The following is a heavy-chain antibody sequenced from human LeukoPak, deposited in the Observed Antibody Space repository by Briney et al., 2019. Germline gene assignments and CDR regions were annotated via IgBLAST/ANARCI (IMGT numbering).Heavy chain of an antibody. V-gene: IGHV4-59*02. D-gene: IGHD3-22*01. Sequence: SETLSLTCTVSGGSVNNYFWSWIRRPPGKGLEWIGYIDDSGNTDYNPSLKSRVTISVDTSKNQFSLKLSSVTAADTAVYCCARHDSSGYYPDYWGQGTLVTVSS. J-gene: IGHJ4*02. CDR1: GGSVNNYF. CDR2: IDDSGNT. CDR3: ARHDSSGYYPDY.